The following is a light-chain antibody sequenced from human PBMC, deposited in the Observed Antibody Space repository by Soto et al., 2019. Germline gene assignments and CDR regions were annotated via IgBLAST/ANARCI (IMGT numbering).Light chain of an antibody. V-gene: IGKV1-6*01. Sequence: IQMTQSPPSLSASVGDRVTITCRASQGIRNDLDWFQQKPGKAPKLLIYAASNLQSGVPARFSGSGSGTDFTLTISSLQPEDFATYYCLQKYFYPFTFGPGTKVDIK. CDR1: QGIRND. J-gene: IGKJ3*01. CDR2: AAS. CDR3: LQKYFYPFT.